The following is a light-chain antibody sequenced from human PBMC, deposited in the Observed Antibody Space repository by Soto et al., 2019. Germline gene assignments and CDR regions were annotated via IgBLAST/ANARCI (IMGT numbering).Light chain of an antibody. Sequence: IQMTQAPSSLSASVGHRVTMSCRASQSVTNWLAWYQQKPGKAPNLLIYAASSLQSGVPSRFSGSGSGTEFILTISSLQPEDFATYYCQQYDSYPRTFGQGTKVDIK. CDR2: AAS. J-gene: IGKJ1*01. CDR3: QQYDSYPRT. CDR1: QSVTNW. V-gene: IGKV1-17*01.